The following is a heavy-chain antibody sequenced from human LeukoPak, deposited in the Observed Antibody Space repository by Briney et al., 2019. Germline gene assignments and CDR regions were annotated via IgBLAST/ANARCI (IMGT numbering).Heavy chain of an antibody. V-gene: IGHV3-53*01. CDR3: ARGPRNWGFDDY. Sequence: GGSLRLSCAASGFTVISNYMSWVRQAPGKGLEWVSVIYSGGDTYYADSVKGRFTISRDNSKNTLYLQMNSLRAEDTAVYYCARGPRNWGFDDYWGQGTLVTVSS. D-gene: IGHD7-27*01. CDR1: GFTVISNY. J-gene: IGHJ4*02. CDR2: IYSGGDT.